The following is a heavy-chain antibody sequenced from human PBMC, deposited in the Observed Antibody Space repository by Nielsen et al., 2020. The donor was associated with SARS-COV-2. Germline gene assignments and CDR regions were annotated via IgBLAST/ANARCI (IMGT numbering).Heavy chain of an antibody. V-gene: IGHV3-7*03. CDR1: GFTISSSF. Sequence: GESLKISCGASGFTISSSFMSWVRQAPGKGLEWVANIKEDGSEKYYVDSVKGRFSISRDNAKNSLYLQMNSLRVEDTAVYYCAREGRNLPLDYWGQGTLVTVSS. CDR2: IKEDGSEK. CDR3: AREGRNLPLDY. J-gene: IGHJ4*02.